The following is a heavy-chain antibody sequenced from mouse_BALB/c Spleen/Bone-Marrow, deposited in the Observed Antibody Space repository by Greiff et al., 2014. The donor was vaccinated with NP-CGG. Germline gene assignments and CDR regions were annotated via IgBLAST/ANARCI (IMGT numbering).Heavy chain of an antibody. Sequence: DVKLVESGGGLVQPGGSLKLSCAASGFDFSRYSMTWVRQAPGKGLEWIGEINPDSSTINYTPSLKDKFIISRDNAKNTLYLQMSKVSSEDTALYYCARNGYYGWIAYWGQGTLVTVSA. CDR1: GFDFSRYS. CDR2: INPDSSTI. V-gene: IGHV4-1*02. D-gene: IGHD2-3*01. J-gene: IGHJ3*01. CDR3: ARNGYYGWIAY.